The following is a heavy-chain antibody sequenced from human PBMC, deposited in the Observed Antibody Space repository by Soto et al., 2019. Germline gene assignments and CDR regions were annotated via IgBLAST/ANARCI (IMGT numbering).Heavy chain of an antibody. Sequence: SETLSLTCTVSGPSIGSYYWSWIRQPPGKGLEWIGYIYYSGSTNYNPSLKSRVTISVDTSKNQFSLKLSSVTAADTAVYYCARYRATVVTTSKYYYYGMDVWGQGTTVT. J-gene: IGHJ6*02. CDR3: ARYRATVVTTSKYYYYGMDV. D-gene: IGHD4-17*01. CDR2: IYYSGST. V-gene: IGHV4-59*01. CDR1: GPSIGSYY.